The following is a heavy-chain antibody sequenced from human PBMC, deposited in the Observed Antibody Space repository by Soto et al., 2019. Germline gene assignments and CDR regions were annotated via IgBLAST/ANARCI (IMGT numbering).Heavy chain of an antibody. CDR1: GYTFTSYD. V-gene: IGHV1-8*01. J-gene: IGHJ4*02. D-gene: IGHD6-19*01. CDR3: ARERSSGWYVDY. Sequence: QVPLVQSGAEVKKPGASVKVSCKASGYTFTSYDINWVRQATGQGLEWMGWMNPNSGNTGYAQKFQGRVTMTRNTSINTAYMELSSLRSEDTAVYYCARERSSGWYVDYWGQGTLVTVSS. CDR2: MNPNSGNT.